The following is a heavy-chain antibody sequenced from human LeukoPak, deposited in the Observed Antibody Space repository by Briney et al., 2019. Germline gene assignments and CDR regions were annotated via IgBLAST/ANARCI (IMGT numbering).Heavy chain of an antibody. V-gene: IGHV1-18*01. Sequence: ASVKVSCKASGYTFTSYGISWVRQAPGQGLEWMGWISAYNGNTNYAQKLQGRVTMTTDTSTSTAYMELRSLRSDDPAVYYCARDDWLGYCSGGSCLVDYWGQGTLVTVSS. J-gene: IGHJ4*02. CDR2: ISAYNGNT. CDR1: GYTFTSYG. D-gene: IGHD2-15*01. CDR3: ARDDWLGYCSGGSCLVDY.